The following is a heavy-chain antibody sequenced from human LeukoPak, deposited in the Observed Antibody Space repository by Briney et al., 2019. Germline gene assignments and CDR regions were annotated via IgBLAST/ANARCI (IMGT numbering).Heavy chain of an antibody. D-gene: IGHD2-15*01. Sequence: SVKVSCKASGFTFTSSAMQWVRQARGQRLEWIGWIVVGRGNTNYAQKFQERVTITRDMSTSTAYLELSSLRSEGTDVYYCAAELGSDCSGGSCYSKLDYWGQGTLVTVSS. J-gene: IGHJ4*02. V-gene: IGHV1-58*02. CDR1: GFTFTSSA. CDR2: IVVGRGNT. CDR3: AAELGSDCSGGSCYSKLDY.